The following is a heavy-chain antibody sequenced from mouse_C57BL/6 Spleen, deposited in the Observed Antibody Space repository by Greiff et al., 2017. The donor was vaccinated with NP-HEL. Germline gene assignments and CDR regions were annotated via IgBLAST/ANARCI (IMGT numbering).Heavy chain of an antibody. CDR1: GYSITSGYY. CDR2: ISYDGSN. J-gene: IGHJ4*01. D-gene: IGHD2-4*01. V-gene: IGHV3-6*01. CDR3: AREAVLYDYDEGTMDY. Sequence: DVQLQESGPGLVKPSQSLSLTCSVTGYSITSGYYWNWIRQFPGNKLEWMGYISYDGSNNYNPSLKNRISITRDTSKNQFFLKLNSVTTEDTATYYCAREAVLYDYDEGTMDYWGQGTSVTVSS.